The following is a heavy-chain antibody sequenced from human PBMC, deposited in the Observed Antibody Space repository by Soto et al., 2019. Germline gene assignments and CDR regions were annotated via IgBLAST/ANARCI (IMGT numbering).Heavy chain of an antibody. CDR1: GGSISSSSYY. D-gene: IGHD3-3*01. V-gene: IGHV4-39*01. Sequence: QLQLQESGPGLVKPSETLSLTCTVSGGSISSSSYYWGWIRQPPGKRLEWIGSIYYSGSTYYNPSLMSRVTISVDTSKNQFSLKLSSVTAADTAVYYCASDYDFWSGYYSLDYWGQGTLVTVSS. CDR3: ASDYDFWSGYYSLDY. J-gene: IGHJ4*02. CDR2: IYYSGST.